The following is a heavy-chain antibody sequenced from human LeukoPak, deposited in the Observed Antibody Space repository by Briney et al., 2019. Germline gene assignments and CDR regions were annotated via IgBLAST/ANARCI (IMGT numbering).Heavy chain of an antibody. CDR1: GGSISGSSYY. J-gene: IGHJ4*02. D-gene: IGHD2-2*01. V-gene: IGHV4-39*01. Sequence: SETLSLTCTVSGGSISGSSYYWGWIRQPPGKGLEWIGSIYYSGSTYYNPSLKSRVTISVDTSKNQFSLKLSSVTAADTAVYYCARHGGYCSTTSCLFFDYWGQGTLVTVSS. CDR3: ARHGGYCSTTSCLFFDY. CDR2: IYYSGST.